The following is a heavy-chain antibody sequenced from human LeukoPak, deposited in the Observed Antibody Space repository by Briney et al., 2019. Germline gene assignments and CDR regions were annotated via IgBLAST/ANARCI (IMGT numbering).Heavy chain of an antibody. Sequence: GGSVRLSCEASGFTFSDYGIHWLRQAPGKGLEWVAFIRYDGTNKKYADSVKGRFTITRDNSKNTLYLQMNSLRLEDMGIYYCAKPSGSGVDYWGRGTRVTVSS. CDR3: AKPSGSGVDY. CDR2: IRYDGTNK. CDR1: GFTFSDYG. J-gene: IGHJ4*02. V-gene: IGHV3-30*02. D-gene: IGHD1-26*01.